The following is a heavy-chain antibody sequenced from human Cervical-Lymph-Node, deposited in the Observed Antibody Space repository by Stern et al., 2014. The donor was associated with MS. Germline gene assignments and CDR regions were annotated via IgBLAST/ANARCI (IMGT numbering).Heavy chain of an antibody. D-gene: IGHD1-26*01. CDR3: ARPRTSYHYFDY. V-gene: IGHV3-7*01. CDR1: GFTFSSYW. CDR2: IKQDGSEK. Sequence: EVQLVESGGGLVQPGGSLRLSCAASGFTFSSYWMSWVRQAPGQGLGWVADIKQDGSEKFYVDSVKGRFTITRDNAKNSLYLQMNSLRAEDTAVYYCARPRTSYHYFDYWGQGTLVTVSS. J-gene: IGHJ4*02.